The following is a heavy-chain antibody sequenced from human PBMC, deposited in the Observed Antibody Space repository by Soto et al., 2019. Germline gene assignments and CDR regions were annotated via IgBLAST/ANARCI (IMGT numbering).Heavy chain of an antibody. Sequence: SETLSLTYTVSGGSISSGGYYWSWIRQHPGKGLEWIGYIYYSGSTYYNPSLKSRVTISVDTSKNQFSLKLSSVTAADTAVYYCARDRGRYSSSWSSEGWFDPWGQGTLVTVSS. D-gene: IGHD6-13*01. V-gene: IGHV4-31*03. CDR3: ARDRGRYSSSWSSEGWFDP. CDR2: IYYSGST. CDR1: GGSISSGGYY. J-gene: IGHJ5*02.